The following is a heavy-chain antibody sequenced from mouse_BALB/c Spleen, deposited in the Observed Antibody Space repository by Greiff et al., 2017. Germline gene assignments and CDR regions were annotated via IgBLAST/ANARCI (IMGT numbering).Heavy chain of an antibody. V-gene: IGHV14-1*02. CDR1: GFNINDYY. Sequence: VQLKQSGAELVRPGALVKLSCKASGFNINDYYMHWVKQRPEQGLEWIGWIDPENGNTIYDPKFQGKASITADTSSNTAYLQLSSLTSEDTAVYDRAREETGVSPLADWGEGTLVTVSA. CDR2: IDPENGNT. J-gene: IGHJ3*01. CDR3: AREETGVSPLAD.